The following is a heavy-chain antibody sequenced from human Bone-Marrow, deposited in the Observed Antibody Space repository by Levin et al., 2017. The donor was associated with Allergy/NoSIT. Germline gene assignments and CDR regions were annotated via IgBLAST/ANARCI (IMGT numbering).Heavy chain of an antibody. CDR3: TREDGSTIDY. D-gene: IGHD1/OR15-1a*01. CDR1: GGSISSGGNY. V-gene: IGHV4-31*03. Sequence: PSETLSLTCTVSGGSISSGGNYWSWIRQQPGTGLEWIGYIYHSGNTYYNPSLKSRVMISVDTSKNQFSLKVSSVTAADTTVYYCTREDGSTIDYWGQGILVTVSS. J-gene: IGHJ4*02. CDR2: IYHSGNT.